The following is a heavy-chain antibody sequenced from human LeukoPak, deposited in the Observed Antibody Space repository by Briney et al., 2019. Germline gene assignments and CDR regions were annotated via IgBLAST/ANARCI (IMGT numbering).Heavy chain of an antibody. Sequence: GASVKVSCKASGSTFSSYGISWVRQAPGQGLEWMGWISAYNGNTNYAQKLQGRVTMTTDTSTGTAYMELRSLRSDDTAVYYCARDDYGDYNWFDPWGQGTLVTVSS. CDR2: ISAYNGNT. CDR1: GSTFSSYG. D-gene: IGHD4-17*01. CDR3: ARDDYGDYNWFDP. V-gene: IGHV1-18*01. J-gene: IGHJ5*02.